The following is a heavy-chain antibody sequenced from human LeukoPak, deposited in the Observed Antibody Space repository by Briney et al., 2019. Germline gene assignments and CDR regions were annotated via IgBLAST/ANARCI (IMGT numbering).Heavy chain of an antibody. CDR2: ISGSGGST. CDR1: GLTFSIYA. Sequence: GGSLRLSCAASGLTFSIYAMSWVRQAPGKGLEWVSAISGSGGSTYYADSVKGRFTISRDNSKNTLYLQMNSLRAEDTAVYYCAKEPLIVVVVAATVPDVWGQGTTVTVSS. V-gene: IGHV3-23*01. D-gene: IGHD2-15*01. J-gene: IGHJ6*02. CDR3: AKEPLIVVVVAATVPDV.